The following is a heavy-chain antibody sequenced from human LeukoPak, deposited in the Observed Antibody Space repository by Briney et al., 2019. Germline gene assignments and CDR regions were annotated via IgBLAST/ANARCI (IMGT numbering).Heavy chain of an antibody. CDR1: GFSLSTSQMR. D-gene: IGHD4-17*01. CDR2: IDWDDGK. V-gene: IGHV2-70*04. CDR3: ARHGATPAGHYFDN. J-gene: IGHJ4*02. Sequence: SGPTLVNPTQTLTLTCTFSGFSLSTSQMRVTWIRQPPGKALEWLARIDWDDGKFYSTSLRTRLTISKDTSKNQVVLTMTNMDPVDTATYYCARHGATPAGHYFDNWGQGTLVTVSS.